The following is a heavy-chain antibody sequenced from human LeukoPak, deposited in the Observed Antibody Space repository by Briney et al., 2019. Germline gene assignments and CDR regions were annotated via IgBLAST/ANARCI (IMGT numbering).Heavy chain of an antibody. V-gene: IGHV3-66*02. Sequence: ETLSLTCAVSGGSISSGGYSWSWVRQAPGKGLEWVSTVYGGGNTAYADSVKGRFTISRDNSKNTLYLQMNSLRAEDTAVYYCARVASEGYWGQGTLVTVSS. CDR3: ARVASEGY. CDR2: VYGGGNT. J-gene: IGHJ4*02. CDR1: GGSISSGGYS.